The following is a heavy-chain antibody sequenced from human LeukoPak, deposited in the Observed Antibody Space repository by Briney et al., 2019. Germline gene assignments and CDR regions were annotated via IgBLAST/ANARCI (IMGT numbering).Heavy chain of an antibody. CDR2: INHSGST. J-gene: IGHJ4*02. Sequence: PSETLSLTCAVYGGSFSGYYWSWIRQPPGKGLEWIGEINHSGSTNYNPSLKSRVTISVDTSKNQFSLKLSSVTAADTAVYYCARGTPRGLLGLDYWGQGTLVTVSS. CDR3: ARGTPRGLLGLDY. D-gene: IGHD2-15*01. CDR1: GGSFSGYY. V-gene: IGHV4-34*01.